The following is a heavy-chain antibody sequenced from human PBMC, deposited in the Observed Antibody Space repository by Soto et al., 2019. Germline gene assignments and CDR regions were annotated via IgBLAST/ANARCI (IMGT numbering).Heavy chain of an antibody. D-gene: IGHD1-7*01. J-gene: IGHJ4*02. V-gene: IGHV4-31*03. CDR1: GGSISSGGYY. Sequence: TLALTCTVSGGSISSGGYYGSWIRQHPGKGLEWIGYIYYSGSTYYNPSLKSRVTISVDTSKNQFSLKLSSVTAADTAVYYCARDRPHLHETTGRIDSWGQGMLVTVSS. CDR3: ARDRPHLHETTGRIDS. CDR2: IYYSGST.